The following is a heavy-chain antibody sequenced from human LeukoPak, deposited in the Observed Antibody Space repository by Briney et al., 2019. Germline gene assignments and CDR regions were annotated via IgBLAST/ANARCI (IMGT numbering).Heavy chain of an antibody. CDR1: GGTFSSYA. Sequence: SVKVSCKASGGTFSSYAISWVRQAPGQGLEWMGGIIPIFGTANYAQKFQGRVTITADESTSTAYRELSSLRSEDTAVYYCARMVAAAGFDAFDIWGQGTMVTVSS. J-gene: IGHJ3*02. V-gene: IGHV1-69*13. CDR3: ARMVAAAGFDAFDI. D-gene: IGHD6-13*01. CDR2: IIPIFGTA.